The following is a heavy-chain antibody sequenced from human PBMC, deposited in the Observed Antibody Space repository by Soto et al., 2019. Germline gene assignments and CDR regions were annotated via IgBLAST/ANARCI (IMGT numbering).Heavy chain of an antibody. CDR2: IIPIFGTA. V-gene: IGHV1-69*13. CDR1: GGTFSSYA. Sequence: SVKVSCKASGGTFSSYAISWVRQAPGQGLEWMGGIIPIFGTANYAQKFQGRVTITADESTSTAYMELSSLRSEDTAVYYCARDTGHYDFWSSNNWFDPWGQGTLVTVSS. CDR3: ARDTGHYDFWSSNNWFDP. J-gene: IGHJ5*02. D-gene: IGHD3-3*01.